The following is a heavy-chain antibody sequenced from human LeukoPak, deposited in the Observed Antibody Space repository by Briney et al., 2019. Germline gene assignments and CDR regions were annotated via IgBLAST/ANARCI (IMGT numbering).Heavy chain of an antibody. V-gene: IGHV3-48*01. CDR2: ISSSSTI. CDR1: GFTFSSYS. J-gene: IGHJ4*02. Sequence: PGGSLRLSCAASGFTFSSYSMNWVRQAPGKGLEWVSYISSSSTIYYADSVKGRFTISRDNAKNSLYLQMNSLRAEDTAVYFCARVNWNYVDYWGQGILVTVSS. D-gene: IGHD1-1*01. CDR3: ARVNWNYVDY.